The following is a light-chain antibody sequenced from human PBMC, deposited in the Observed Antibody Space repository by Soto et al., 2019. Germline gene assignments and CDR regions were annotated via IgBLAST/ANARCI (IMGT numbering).Light chain of an antibody. J-gene: IGLJ1*01. CDR1: GSDIGAYNY. Sequence: QSALTQPASVSGSPGQSITISCTGSGSDIGAYNYVSWYQQHPGRAPKLLIRGVTRRPSGVSSRFSASKSAYTASLTISGLQAEDEANYFCSSFKTSYFYVFGPGTKVTVL. CDR3: SSFKTSYFYV. CDR2: GVT. V-gene: IGLV2-14*01.